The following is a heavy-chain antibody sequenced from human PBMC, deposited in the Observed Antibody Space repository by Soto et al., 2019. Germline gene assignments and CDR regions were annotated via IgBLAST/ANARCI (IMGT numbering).Heavy chain of an antibody. CDR2: INPSGGST. Sequence: ASVKVSCKASGYTFTSYYMHWVRQAPGEGLEWMGIINPSGGSTSYAQKLQGRVTMTTDTSTSTAYMELRSLRYLDTAVYYCAREGDCSGGSCYTYYYYYGMDVWGQGTTVTVSS. V-gene: IGHV1-46*01. J-gene: IGHJ6*02. D-gene: IGHD2-15*01. CDR1: GYTFTSYY. CDR3: AREGDCSGGSCYTYYYYYGMDV.